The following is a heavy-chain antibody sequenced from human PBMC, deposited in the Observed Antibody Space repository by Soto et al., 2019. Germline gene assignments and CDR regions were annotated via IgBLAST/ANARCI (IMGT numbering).Heavy chain of an antibody. CDR3: TRDPRITDF. CDR1: GFNLKDYY. D-gene: IGHD3-16*01. J-gene: IGHJ4*02. Sequence: AGGSLRLSCAASGFNLKDYYMTWIRQAPGKGLELLSYINPGGDVIKYVDSVKGRFTISRDNAKNSLYLHMNSLRGEDTAVYYCTRDPRITDFWGQGTLVTVSS. V-gene: IGHV3-11*01. CDR2: INPGGDVI.